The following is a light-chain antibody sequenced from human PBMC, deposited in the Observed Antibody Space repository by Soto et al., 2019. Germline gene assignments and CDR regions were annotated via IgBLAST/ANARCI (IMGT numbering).Light chain of an antibody. CDR1: QSVSTS. CDR3: QQYNNWWT. V-gene: IGKV3-15*01. J-gene: IGKJ1*01. Sequence: EIVMTQSPATLSVSPGERATLSCRASQSVSTSLAWYQQKPGQAPRLLISGASTRATGVPASFSGSGSETEFTLTISSLQSEDFAVYYCQQYNNWWTFGQGTKVEIK. CDR2: GAS.